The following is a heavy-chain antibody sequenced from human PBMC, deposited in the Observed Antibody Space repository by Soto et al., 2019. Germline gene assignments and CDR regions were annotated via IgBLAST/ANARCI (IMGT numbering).Heavy chain of an antibody. CDR3: ARDQIVLMVYATYGMDV. D-gene: IGHD2-8*01. CDR2: ISYDGSNK. Sequence: PGWSLRLSCAASGFTFSSYAMHWVRQAPGKGLEWVAVISYDGSNKYYADSVKGRFTISRDNSKNTLYLQMNSLRAEDTAVYYCARDQIVLMVYATYGMDVWGQGTTVTVSS. V-gene: IGHV3-30-3*01. CDR1: GFTFSSYA. J-gene: IGHJ6*02.